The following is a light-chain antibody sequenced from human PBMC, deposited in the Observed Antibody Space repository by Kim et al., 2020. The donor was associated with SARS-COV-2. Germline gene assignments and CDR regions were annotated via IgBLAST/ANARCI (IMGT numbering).Light chain of an antibody. CDR2: DAS. CDR3: QQTSNMPIT. CDR1: QSISSY. Sequence: DIQMTQSPSSLSASIGDRVTITCRASQSISSYLNWYQQKPGIAPKFLIYDASSLQSGVPPRFSGSGSGTDFTLTISSLQPEDFATYYCQQTSNMPITFGGGTKVEIK. J-gene: IGKJ4*01. V-gene: IGKV1-39*01.